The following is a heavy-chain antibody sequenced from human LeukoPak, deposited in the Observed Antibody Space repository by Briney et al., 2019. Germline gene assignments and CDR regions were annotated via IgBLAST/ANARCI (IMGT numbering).Heavy chain of an antibody. V-gene: IGHV3-23*01. D-gene: IGHD2-21*02. CDR3: ARAYCGGDCYSAGYNWLDP. CDR2: ISGSGGST. CDR1: GFTFSSYA. J-gene: IGHJ5*02. Sequence: GGSLRLSCAASGFTFSSYAMSWVRQAPGKGLEWVSAISGSGGSTYYADSVKGRFTISRGNSKNTLYLQMNSLRAEDTAVYYCARAYCGGDCYSAGYNWLDPWGQGTLVTVSS.